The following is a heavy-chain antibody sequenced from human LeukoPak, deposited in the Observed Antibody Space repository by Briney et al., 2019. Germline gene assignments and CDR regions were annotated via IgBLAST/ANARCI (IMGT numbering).Heavy chain of an antibody. CDR3: ARDIYEIAAAGTFDY. CDR2: ISSSSSYI. V-gene: IGHV3-21*01. CDR1: GFTFSSYS. D-gene: IGHD6-13*01. J-gene: IGHJ4*02. Sequence: PGGSLRLSCAASGFTFSSYSMNWVRQAPGKGLEWVSSISSSSSYIYYADSVKGRYTISRDNAKNSLYLQMNSLRAEDTAVYYCARDIYEIAAAGTFDYWGQGTLVTVSS.